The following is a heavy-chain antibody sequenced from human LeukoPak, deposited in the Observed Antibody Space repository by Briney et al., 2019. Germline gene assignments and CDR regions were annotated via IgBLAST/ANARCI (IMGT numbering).Heavy chain of an antibody. D-gene: IGHD2-2*01. CDR3: ATPPAYCSSTSCYYFDY. J-gene: IGHJ4*02. CDR1: GGTFSSYA. CDR2: IIPIFGTA. V-gene: IGHV1-69*13. Sequence: SVKVSCKASGGTFSSYAISWVRQAPGQGLEWMGGIIPIFGTANYAQKFQGRVTITADESTSTAYMELSSLRSEDTAVYYCATPPAYCSSTSCYYFDYWGQGTLVTVSS.